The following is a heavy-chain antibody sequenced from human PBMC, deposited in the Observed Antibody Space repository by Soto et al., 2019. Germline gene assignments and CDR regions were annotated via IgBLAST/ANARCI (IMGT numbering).Heavy chain of an antibody. J-gene: IGHJ4*02. V-gene: IGHV3-23*01. D-gene: IGHD3-3*01. Sequence: GWSLRLSCAASGFSFVSYALSWVRQAPGKGLEWVSTISGSDGKTFYADSVKGRFSISRDTSQSTLYLQMNSLRADDTAMYYCARWSYLDYWGQGTRVTVSS. CDR1: GFSFVSYA. CDR3: ARWSYLDY. CDR2: ISGSDGKT.